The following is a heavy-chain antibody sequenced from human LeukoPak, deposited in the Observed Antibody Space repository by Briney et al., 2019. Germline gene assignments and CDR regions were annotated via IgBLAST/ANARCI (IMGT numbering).Heavy chain of an antibody. J-gene: IGHJ3*02. CDR2: IYYRGST. CDR3: ATQRGYYDSSGYYLAFDI. V-gene: IGHV4-59*08. Sequence: SEILSLTCTVSGASISSYYWSWIRQPPGKGLEWIGYIYYRGSTNYNPSLKSRVTISVDTSKNQFSLKLSSVTAADTAVYYCATQRGYYDSSGYYLAFDIWGQGTMVTVSS. D-gene: IGHD3-22*01. CDR1: GASISSYY.